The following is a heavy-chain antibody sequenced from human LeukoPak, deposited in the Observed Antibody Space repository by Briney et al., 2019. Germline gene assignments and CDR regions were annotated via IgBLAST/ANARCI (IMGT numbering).Heavy chain of an antibody. J-gene: IGHJ4*02. V-gene: IGHV4-59*01. CDR2: IYYSGST. Sequence: PSETLSLTCTVSGGSISSYYWSWIRQPPGKGLELIGYIYYSGSTNYNPSLKSRVTISVDTSKNQFSLKLSSVTAADTAVYYCARDGGYSSGWYVYWGQGTLVTVSS. CDR3: ARDGGYSSGWYVY. D-gene: IGHD6-19*01. CDR1: GGSISSYY.